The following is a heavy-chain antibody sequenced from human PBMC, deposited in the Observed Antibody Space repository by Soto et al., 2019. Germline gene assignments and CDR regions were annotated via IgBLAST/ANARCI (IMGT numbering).Heavy chain of an antibody. CDR1: GFTFSSFA. V-gene: IGHV3-64D*08. CDR3: VKDRRGSFRAFDY. Sequence: QSGGSLRLSCSASGFTFSSFAMHWVRQASGKGLEYVSAISSNGGSTSYADSVKGRFIISRDNTQNTLYLQMSGLRTEDTAVYYCVKDRRGSFRAFDYWGQGTVVTVSS. D-gene: IGHD3-10*01. CDR2: ISSNGGST. J-gene: IGHJ4*02.